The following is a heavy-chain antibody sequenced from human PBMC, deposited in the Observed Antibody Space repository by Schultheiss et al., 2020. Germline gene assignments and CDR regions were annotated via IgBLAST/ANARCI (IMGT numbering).Heavy chain of an antibody. J-gene: IGHJ1*01. CDR2: ISSDGSNK. D-gene: IGHD3-22*01. Sequence: GGSLRLSCAASGFTFSSYITHWVRQAPGKGLEWMAVISSDGSNKYYADSVKGRFTISRDNSKNTLYLQMNSLRAEDTAVYYYARGAAQITMIEGGYFQHWGQGTLVTVSS. CDR1: GFTFSSYI. V-gene: IGHV3-30-3*01. CDR3: ARGAAQITMIEGGYFQH.